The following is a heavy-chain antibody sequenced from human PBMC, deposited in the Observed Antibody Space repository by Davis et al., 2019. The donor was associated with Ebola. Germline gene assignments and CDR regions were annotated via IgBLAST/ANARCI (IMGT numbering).Heavy chain of an antibody. V-gene: IGHV1-69*13. CDR2: IIPIFGTA. Sequence: SVKVSCKASGYTFTGYYMHWVRQAPGQGLEWMGGIIPIFGTANYAQKFQGRVTITADESTSTAYMELSSLRSEDTAVYYCASVLRFLEWLNWFDPWGQGTLVTVSS. D-gene: IGHD3-3*01. CDR3: ASVLRFLEWLNWFDP. J-gene: IGHJ5*02. CDR1: GYTFTGYY.